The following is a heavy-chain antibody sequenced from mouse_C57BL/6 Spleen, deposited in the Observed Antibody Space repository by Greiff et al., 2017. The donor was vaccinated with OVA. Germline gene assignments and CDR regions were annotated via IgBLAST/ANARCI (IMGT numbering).Heavy chain of an antibody. CDR1: GYTFTSYW. D-gene: IGHD4-1*01. CDR2: IDPSDSYT. CDR3: ARGELGFFDY. V-gene: IGHV1-69*01. J-gene: IGHJ2*01. Sequence: VQLQQSGAELVMPGASVKLSCKASGYTFTSYWMPWVKQRPGQGLEWIGEIDPSDSYTNYNQKFKGKSTLTVDKSSSTAYMQLSSLTSEDSAVYYCARGELGFFDYWGQGTTLTVSS.